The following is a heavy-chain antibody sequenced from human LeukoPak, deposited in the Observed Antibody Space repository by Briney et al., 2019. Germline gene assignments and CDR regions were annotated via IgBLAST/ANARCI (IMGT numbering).Heavy chain of an antibody. CDR3: AKGGAPDGIVGATTIEY. D-gene: IGHD1-26*01. J-gene: IGHJ4*02. V-gene: IGHV3-30*18. CDR1: GFTFSSYG. Sequence: GGSLRLSCAASGFTFSSYGMHWVRQAPGKGLEWVAVISYDGSNKYYADSVKGRFTISRDNSKNTLYLQMNSLRAEDTAVYYCAKGGAPDGIVGATTIEYWGQGTLVTVSS. CDR2: ISYDGSNK.